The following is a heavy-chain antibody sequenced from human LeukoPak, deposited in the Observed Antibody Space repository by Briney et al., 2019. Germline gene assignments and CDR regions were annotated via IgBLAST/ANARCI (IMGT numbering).Heavy chain of an antibody. D-gene: IGHD6-13*01. Sequence: PGMSLRLSCEASGFSFSTYAMHWVRQAPGKGLDCVAMIWSDGSNQYYADSVKGRFSISRDNSKNTLYLQMNRLRAEDTAVYYCATERESSWTFDFWGQGTLVTVSS. CDR3: ATERESSWTFDF. V-gene: IGHV3-33*01. CDR1: GFSFSTYA. J-gene: IGHJ4*02. CDR2: IWSDGSNQ.